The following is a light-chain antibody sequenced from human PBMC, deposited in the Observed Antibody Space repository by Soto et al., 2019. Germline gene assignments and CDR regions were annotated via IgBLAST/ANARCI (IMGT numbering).Light chain of an antibody. Sequence: QSVLTQPPSASGTPGQRVTMSCSGGSSNIGSNFVYWYQQVPGTAPKLLIYRNNQRPSGVPDRFSGSKSGTSASLAITGLQADDEADYYCQSYDRSLSSPIFGGGTKLTVL. CDR3: QSYDRSLSSPI. J-gene: IGLJ2*01. CDR2: RNN. CDR1: SSNIGSNF. V-gene: IGLV1-47*01.